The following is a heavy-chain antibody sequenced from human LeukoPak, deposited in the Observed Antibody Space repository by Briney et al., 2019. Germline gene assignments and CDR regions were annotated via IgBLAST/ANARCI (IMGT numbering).Heavy chain of an antibody. CDR3: ARRGFGEFDY. V-gene: IGHV4-39*01. CDR1: GGSISSSSYY. J-gene: IGHJ4*02. CDR2: IYYSGST. D-gene: IGHD3-10*01. Sequence: PSETLSLTCTVSGGSISSSSYYWGWIRQPPGKGLEWIRSIYYSGSTYYNPSLKSRVTISVDTSKNQFSLKLSSVTAADTAVYYCARRGFGEFDYWGQGTLVTVSS.